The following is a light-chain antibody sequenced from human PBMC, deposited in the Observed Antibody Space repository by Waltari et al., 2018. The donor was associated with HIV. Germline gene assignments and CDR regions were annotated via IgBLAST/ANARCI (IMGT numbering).Light chain of an antibody. CDR3: QSYDSRLTVWV. Sequence: QSVLTQPASVSGALGQRVTIPRTGSSSNIGADYAVHWYQQFPGAAPKLLIYINIKRPSGVPDRFSGSKSGTSASLAITGLQAEDEADYYCQSYDSRLTVWVFGGGTKVTVL. CDR1: SSNIGADYA. V-gene: IGLV1-40*01. J-gene: IGLJ3*02. CDR2: INI.